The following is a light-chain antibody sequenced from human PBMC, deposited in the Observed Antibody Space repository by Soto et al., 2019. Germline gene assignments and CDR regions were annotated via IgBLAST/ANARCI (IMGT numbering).Light chain of an antibody. CDR1: SSSIGTNF. J-gene: IGLJ3*02. V-gene: IGLV1-47*02. Sequence: QAVVTQPPSASGTPGQRVSISCSGYSSSIGTNFVYWYQQLPGTAPKVLIHSNNQRPSGVPDRFSGSKSGTSVSLAISGLRSDDEATYYCASWDDTLDAQVFGGGTKLTVL. CDR2: SNN. CDR3: ASWDDTLDAQV.